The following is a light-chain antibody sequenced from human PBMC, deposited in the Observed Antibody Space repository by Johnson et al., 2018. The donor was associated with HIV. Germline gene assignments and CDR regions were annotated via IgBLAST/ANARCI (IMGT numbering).Light chain of an antibody. J-gene: IGLJ1*01. CDR2: DNN. Sequence: QSVLTQPPSVSAAPGQKVTISCSGSSSNIGNNYVSWYQQLPGTAPKLLIYDNNQRPSGIPDRFSVSKSGTSATLGITGLQTGDEADYYCGTWDSSLSAGRVFGTGTKVTVL. V-gene: IGLV1-51*01. CDR1: SSNIGNNY. CDR3: GTWDSSLSAGRV.